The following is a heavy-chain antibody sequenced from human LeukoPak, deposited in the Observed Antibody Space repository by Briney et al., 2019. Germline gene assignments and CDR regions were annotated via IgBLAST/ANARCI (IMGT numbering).Heavy chain of an antibody. J-gene: IGHJ4*02. CDR1: GSSISSYY. D-gene: IGHD6-6*01. CDR3: ARAEYSSSPPDY. Sequence: SETLSLTCTVSGSSISSYYWSWIRQPPGKGLEWIGYIYYSGSTNYNPSLKSRVTISVDTSKNQFSLKLSSVTAADTAVYFCARAEYSSSPPDYWGQGTLVTVSS. V-gene: IGHV4-59*01. CDR2: IYYSGST.